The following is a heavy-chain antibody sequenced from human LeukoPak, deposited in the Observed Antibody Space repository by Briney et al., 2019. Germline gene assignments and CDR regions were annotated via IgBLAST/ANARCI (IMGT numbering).Heavy chain of an antibody. J-gene: IGHJ3*02. CDR2: IYYSGST. CDR1: GGSISSYY. D-gene: IGHD3-22*01. CDR3: ARDGYYYDSSGYYYERHAFDI. V-gene: IGHV4-59*01. Sequence: SETLSLTCTVSGGSISSYYWSWIRQPPGKGLEWIGYIYYSGSTNYNPSLKSRVTISVDTSKNQFSLKLSSVTAADTAVYYCARDGYYYDSSGYYYERHAFDIWGQGTMVTVSS.